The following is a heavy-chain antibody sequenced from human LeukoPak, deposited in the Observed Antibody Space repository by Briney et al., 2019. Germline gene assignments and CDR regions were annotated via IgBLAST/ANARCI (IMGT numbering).Heavy chain of an antibody. J-gene: IGHJ5*02. V-gene: IGHV4-39*07. Sequence: SETLSLTCTVSGGSISSRSYYWGWIRQPPGKGLEWIGSIYYSGNTYYNPSLKSRVTMSVDTSKNQFSLKLSSVTAADTAVYYCARGYTNGVTREVWLDPWGQGTLVTVSS. CDR3: ARGYTNGVTREVWLDP. CDR2: IYYSGNT. CDR1: GGSISSRSYY. D-gene: IGHD2-8*01.